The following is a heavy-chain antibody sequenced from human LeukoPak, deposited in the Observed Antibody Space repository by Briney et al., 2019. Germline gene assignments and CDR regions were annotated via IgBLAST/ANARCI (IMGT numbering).Heavy chain of an antibody. CDR2: LYHSDSA. CDR3: ARQHDSYYYYYIDV. Sequence: SETLSLTCAASGYSISNGYYWVWIRQPPGRGLEWIGSLYHSDSAYYNTSLRSRVSMSVDTSKNQFSLTLSFVTAADTAVYYCARQHDSYYYYYIDVWGSGTTVTVSS. V-gene: IGHV4-38-2*01. CDR1: GYSISNGYY. J-gene: IGHJ6*03.